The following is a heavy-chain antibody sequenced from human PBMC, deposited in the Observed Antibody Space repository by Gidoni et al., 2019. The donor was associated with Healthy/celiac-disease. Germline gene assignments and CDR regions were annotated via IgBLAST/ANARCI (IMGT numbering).Heavy chain of an antibody. J-gene: IGHJ3*02. D-gene: IGHD1-26*01. CDR3: ARDTNWGRGSSDI. Sequence: QVQLQESGPGLVKPSETLSLTCTVSGGSISSYYWSWIRQPPGKVLEWIGYIYYSGSTHYNPSLKSRVTISVDTSKNQFSLKLSSVTAADTAVDYCARDTNWGRGSSDIWGQGKMVTVSS. CDR2: IYYSGST. CDR1: GGSISSYY. V-gene: IGHV4-59*01.